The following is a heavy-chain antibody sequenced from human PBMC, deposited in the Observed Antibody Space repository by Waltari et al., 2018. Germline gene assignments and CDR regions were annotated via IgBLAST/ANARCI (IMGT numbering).Heavy chain of an antibody. Sequence: EVQLVESGGGLVQPGGSLRLSCAASGFTFSNFWMSWVGPAPGKGPEWVVNIKQDGSEKYYVDSVKGRFTISRDYARNSLYLQMNSLRDEDTAVYYCTRDKYYYYYGMDVWGQGTTVTVSS. CDR1: GFTFSNFW. J-gene: IGHJ6*02. V-gene: IGHV3-7*03. CDR2: IKQDGSEK. CDR3: TRDKYYYYYGMDV.